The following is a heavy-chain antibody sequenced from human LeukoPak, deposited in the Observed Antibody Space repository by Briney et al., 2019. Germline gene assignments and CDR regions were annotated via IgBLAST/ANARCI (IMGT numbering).Heavy chain of an antibody. CDR1: GGSISSTNL. D-gene: IGHD5-18*01. V-gene: IGHV4-4*02. Sequence: SGTLSLTCAVSGGSISSTNLRNWVRQPPGKGLEWIGEIYHSGSTNYNPSLKSRVSISIDKSKNQFSLKLSSVTAADTAIYYCARDDFVDIAMVRLYHWGQGTLVTVSS. CDR2: IYHSGST. CDR3: ARDDFVDIAMVRLYH. J-gene: IGHJ5*02.